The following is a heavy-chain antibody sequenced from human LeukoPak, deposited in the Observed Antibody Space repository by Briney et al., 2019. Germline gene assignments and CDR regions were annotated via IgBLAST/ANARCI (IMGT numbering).Heavy chain of an antibody. CDR2: ITSSSSIR. Sequence: GGSLRLSCAASGFTFSSYSMNWVRQAPGKGLEWLSYITSSSSIRYFADSVKGRFTISRDNAKNSLYLQMNSLRAEDTAVYYCARDSRYSSGWYGYYYYMDVWGKGTTVTISS. J-gene: IGHJ6*03. D-gene: IGHD6-19*01. CDR1: GFTFSSYS. CDR3: ARDSRYSSGWYGYYYYMDV. V-gene: IGHV3-48*04.